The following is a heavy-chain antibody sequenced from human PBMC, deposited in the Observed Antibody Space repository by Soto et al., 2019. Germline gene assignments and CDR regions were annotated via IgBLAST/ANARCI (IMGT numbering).Heavy chain of an antibody. CDR1: GGTFSSYA. Sequence: AASVKVSCKASGGTFSSYAISWVRRAPGQGLEWMGGIIPIFGTANYAQKFQGRVTITADESTSTAYMELSSLRSEDTAVYYCASYGSGSYSFGWFDPWGQGTLVTVSS. J-gene: IGHJ5*02. D-gene: IGHD3-10*01. CDR2: IIPIFGTA. V-gene: IGHV1-69*13. CDR3: ASYGSGSYSFGWFDP.